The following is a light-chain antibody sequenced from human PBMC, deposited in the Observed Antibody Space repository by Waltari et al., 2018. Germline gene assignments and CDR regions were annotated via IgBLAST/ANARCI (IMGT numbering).Light chain of an antibody. CDR1: SSDVGGFNW. J-gene: IGLJ2*01. V-gene: IGLV2-14*01. Sequence: QSALTQPAFVSGSPGQSITISCTGTSSDVGGFNWVSWYQQHPGKAPKVMIYDVTNRTSGVSNRFSGSKSGNTATLTISGLQAEDEADYYCMSYTSRHTMIFGGGTRLTVL. CDR2: DVT. CDR3: MSYTSRHTMI.